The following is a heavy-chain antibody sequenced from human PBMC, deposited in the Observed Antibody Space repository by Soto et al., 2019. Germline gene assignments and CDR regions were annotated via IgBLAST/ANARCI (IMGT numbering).Heavy chain of an antibody. D-gene: IGHD3-10*02. CDR3: ARDYYVRKCLNY. J-gene: IGHJ4*02. CDR2: LSSSSTTI. V-gene: IGHV3-48*02. CDR1: GFTFSSYA. Sequence: PGGSLRLSCVASGFTFSSYAMNWVRQAPGKGLEWLSYLSSSSTTIHYADSVKGRFTISRDNAKNSLFLQMNSLRDEDTAVYYCARDYYVRKCLNYWGQGTLVIVSS.